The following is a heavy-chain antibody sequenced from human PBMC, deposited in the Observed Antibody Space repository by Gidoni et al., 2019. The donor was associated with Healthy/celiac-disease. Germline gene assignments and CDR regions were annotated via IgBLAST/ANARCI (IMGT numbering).Heavy chain of an antibody. D-gene: IGHD6-6*01. CDR2: INWNGGST. CDR3: ARVLAARPGYYYYGMDV. CDR1: GFTFDDYG. J-gene: IGHJ6*02. V-gene: IGHV3-20*01. Sequence: EVQLVESGGGVVRPGGSLSLSCAASGFTFDDYGMSWVRQAPGKGLEWVSVINWNGGSTGYADSVKGRFTISRDNAKNSLYLQMNSLRAEDTALYHCARVLAARPGYYYYGMDVWGQGTTVTVSS.